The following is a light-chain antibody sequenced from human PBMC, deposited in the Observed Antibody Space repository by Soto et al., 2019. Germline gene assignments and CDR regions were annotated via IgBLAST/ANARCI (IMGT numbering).Light chain of an antibody. J-gene: IGLJ3*02. Sequence: QSVLTQPPSVSGAPGQRVTISCTGSSSNIGAGYDVHWYQQLPGTAPKLLIYGNSNRPSGVPDRFSGSKSVTSASLAITGLQAEDEADYYCQSYDSSLSGSVFGGGTKLTVL. CDR2: GNS. CDR1: SSNIGAGYD. V-gene: IGLV1-40*01. CDR3: QSYDSSLSGSV.